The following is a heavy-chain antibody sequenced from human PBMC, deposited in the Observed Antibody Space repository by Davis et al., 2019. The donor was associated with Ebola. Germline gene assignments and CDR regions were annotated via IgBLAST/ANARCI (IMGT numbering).Heavy chain of an antibody. V-gene: IGHV3-33*01. J-gene: IGHJ6*02. CDR2: IWSDGTKK. CDR1: GFPFSSDG. D-gene: IGHD1-26*01. Sequence: PGGSLRLSCAASGFPFSSDGMHWVRQAPGKGLEWVAVIWSDGTKKEYTDSVKGRFTISRDNAKNSLYLQMNSLRAEDTAVYYCARDRGYSGRDGMDVWGQGTTVTVSS. CDR3: ARDRGYSGRDGMDV.